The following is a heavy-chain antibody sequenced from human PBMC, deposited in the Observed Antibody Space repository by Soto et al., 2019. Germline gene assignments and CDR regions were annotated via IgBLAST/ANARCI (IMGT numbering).Heavy chain of an antibody. D-gene: IGHD6-13*01. V-gene: IGHV1-69*13. Sequence: GASVKVSCKASGGTFSSYAISWVRQAPGQGLEWMGGIIPIFGTANYAQKFQGRVTITADESTSTAYMELSSLRSEDTAVYYCARNRQQLVLCNGMDFRGQGTTVTVS. CDR3: ARNRQQLVLCNGMDF. CDR2: IIPIFGTA. J-gene: IGHJ6*02. CDR1: GGTFSSYA.